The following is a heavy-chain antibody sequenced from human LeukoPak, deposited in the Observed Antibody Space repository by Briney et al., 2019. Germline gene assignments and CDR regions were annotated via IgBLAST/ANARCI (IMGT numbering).Heavy chain of an antibody. V-gene: IGHV3-21*01. Sequence: GGSLRLSCAASGFTFSSYSMNWVRQAPGKGLEWVSSISSSSSYIYYADSVKGRFTISRDNAKNSLYLQMNSLRAEDTAVYYCARGGITIFGVVTNWGQGTLVTDSS. D-gene: IGHD3-3*01. CDR2: ISSSSSYI. CDR1: GFTFSSYS. CDR3: ARGGITIFGVVTN. J-gene: IGHJ4*02.